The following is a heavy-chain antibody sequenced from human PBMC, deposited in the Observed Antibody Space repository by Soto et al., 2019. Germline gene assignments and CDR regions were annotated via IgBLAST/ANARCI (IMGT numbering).Heavy chain of an antibody. CDR1: GYTFTSYY. J-gene: IGHJ6*02. V-gene: IGHV1-46*01. CDR3: AVGGNYLSMDV. Sequence: QVQLVQSGAEVKKPGASVKVSCKASGYTFTSYYMHWVRLAPGQGLVWMGIINPDGGGTSYAQQFQGRVIMTRDTYTSTVYMEMSSLRSEDTAVYYCAVGGNYLSMDVWGQGTTVTVSS. CDR2: INPDGGGT. D-gene: IGHD4-4*01.